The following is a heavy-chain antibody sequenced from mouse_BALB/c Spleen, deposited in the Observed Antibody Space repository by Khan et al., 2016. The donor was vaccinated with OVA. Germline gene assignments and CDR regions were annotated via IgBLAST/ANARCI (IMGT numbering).Heavy chain of an antibody. V-gene: IGHV2-6-4*01. J-gene: IGHJ4*01. CDR2: IWAGGDT. Sequence: VQLQESGPGLAAPSQSLSITCTVSGFSLSRYNIHWVRQPPGKGLEWLGLIWAGGDTDYNSTLKSRLSIRKDNSKSQVLLKLKSLQTDDTAMYYCARAYYRYDGYYAMDYWGQGTSVTVSS. D-gene: IGHD2-14*01. CDR1: GFSLSRYN. CDR3: ARAYYRYDGYYAMDY.